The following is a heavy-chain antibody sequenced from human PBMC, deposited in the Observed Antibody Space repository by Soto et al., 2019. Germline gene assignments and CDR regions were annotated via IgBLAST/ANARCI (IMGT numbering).Heavy chain of an antibody. J-gene: IGHJ4*02. CDR1: GFTFSSYA. CDR2: ISGSGGST. CDR3: AKDHPLQYCSGGSCYLHDY. Sequence: GGSLRLSCAASGFTFSSYAMSWVRQAPGKGLEWVSAISGSGGSTYYADSVKGRFTISRDNSKNTLYLQMNSLRAEDTAVYYCAKDHPLQYCSGGSCYLHDYWGQGTLVTVSS. V-gene: IGHV3-23*01. D-gene: IGHD2-15*01.